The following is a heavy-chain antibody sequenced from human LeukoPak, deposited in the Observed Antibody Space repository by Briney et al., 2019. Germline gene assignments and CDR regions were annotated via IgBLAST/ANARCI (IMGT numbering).Heavy chain of an antibody. Sequence: GGSLRLSCAASGFTVSSNYMSWVRQAPGKGLEWVSVIYSGGSTYYADSVKGRFTISRDNSKNTLYFQMNSLRAEDTAVYYCARDYYGSEGGNWFDPWGQGTLVTVSS. D-gene: IGHD3-10*01. CDR2: IYSGGST. CDR1: GFTVSSNY. CDR3: ARDYYGSEGGNWFDP. J-gene: IGHJ5*02. V-gene: IGHV3-66*01.